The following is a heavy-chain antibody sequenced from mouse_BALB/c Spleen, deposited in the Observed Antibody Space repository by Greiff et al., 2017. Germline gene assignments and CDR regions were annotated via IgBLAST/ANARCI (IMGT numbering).Heavy chain of an antibody. CDR2: ILPGSGST. V-gene: IGHV1-9*01. Sequence: QVQLQQSGAELVRPGSSVKISCKASGYAFSSYWMNWVKQRPGHGLEWIGEILPGSGSTNYNEKFKGKATFTADTSSNTAYMQLSSLTSEDSAVYYCARGELPMDYWGQGTSVTVSS. J-gene: IGHJ4*01. CDR3: ARGELPMDY. CDR1: GYAFSSYW.